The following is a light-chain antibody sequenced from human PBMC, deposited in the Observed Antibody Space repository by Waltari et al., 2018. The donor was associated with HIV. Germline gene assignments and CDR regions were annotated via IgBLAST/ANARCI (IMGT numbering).Light chain of an antibody. Sequence: SVLTQPPSASGTPGQRFTISCSGGSSNIGSNYVYWFQQIPGAAPQLLTHREVQRTSGVPDRFAGSKSGSSVSRAISGLRSEDEAVYYCSTWDDRLSDRVVGGGTKLTVL. CDR2: REV. J-gene: IGLJ3*02. CDR1: SSNIGSNY. V-gene: IGLV1-47*01. CDR3: STWDDRLSDRV.